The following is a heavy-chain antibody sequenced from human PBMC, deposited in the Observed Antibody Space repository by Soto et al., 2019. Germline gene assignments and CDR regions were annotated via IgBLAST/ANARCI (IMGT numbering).Heavy chain of an antibody. CDR1: GGSISSYY. J-gene: IGHJ5*02. D-gene: IGHD3-10*01. CDR2: ISHGGST. V-gene: IGHV4-59*01. CDR3: ASMPRRGPSLGSFDH. Sequence: SKTLSLTCTVSGGSISSYYWSWFRQPPGKGLEWIGYISHGGSTKYNPSLESRVTLSIDTSGHQFSLQLSLVTAADTAVYYCASMPRRGPSLGSFDHWGQGDLVT.